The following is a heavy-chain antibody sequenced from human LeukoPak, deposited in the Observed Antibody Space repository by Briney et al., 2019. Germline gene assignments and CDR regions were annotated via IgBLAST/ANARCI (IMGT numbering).Heavy chain of an antibody. CDR2: ISGSGGST. CDR3: AKIGGCSGTSCYTGYFDC. Sequence: GGSLRLSCAASGFTFSSYAMNWVRQAPGKGLEWVSAISGSGGSTYYADSVKGRFTISRDNSKNTLYLQMNSLRAEDTAVYYCAKIGGCSGTSCYTGYFDCWGQGTLVTVSA. CDR1: GFTFSSYA. D-gene: IGHD2-2*02. V-gene: IGHV3-23*01. J-gene: IGHJ4*02.